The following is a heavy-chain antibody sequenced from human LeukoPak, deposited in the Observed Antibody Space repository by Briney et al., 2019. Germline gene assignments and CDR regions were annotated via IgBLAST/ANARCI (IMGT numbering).Heavy chain of an antibody. J-gene: IGHJ4*02. Sequence: GGSLRLSCAASGFTFSSYAMHWVRQAPGKGLEWVAFISYDGSYKYYADSVKGRFTISRDNSKNTLYLQMNSLRTEDTAVYYCAKDQAQKYSSSWYYFDYWGQGTLVTVSS. D-gene: IGHD6-13*01. CDR2: ISYDGSYK. CDR1: GFTFSSYA. V-gene: IGHV3-30*18. CDR3: AKDQAQKYSSSWYYFDY.